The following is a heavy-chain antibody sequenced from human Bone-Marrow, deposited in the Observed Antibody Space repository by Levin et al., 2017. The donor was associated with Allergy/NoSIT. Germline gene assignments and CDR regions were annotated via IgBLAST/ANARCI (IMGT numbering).Heavy chain of an antibody. CDR3: AREVRRWGADSSGYWNWFDP. V-gene: IGHV1-69*01. CDR2: IIPIFGTA. CDR1: GGTFSSYA. J-gene: IGHJ5*02. D-gene: IGHD3-22*01. Sequence: KISCKASGGTFSSYAISWVRQAPGQGLEWMGGIIPIFGTANYAQKFQGRVTITADESTSTAYMELSSLRSEDTAVYYCAREVRRWGADSSGYWNWFDPWGQGTLVTVSS.